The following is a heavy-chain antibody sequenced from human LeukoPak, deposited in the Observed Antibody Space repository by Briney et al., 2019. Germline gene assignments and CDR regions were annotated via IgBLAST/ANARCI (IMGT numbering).Heavy chain of an antibody. V-gene: IGHV4-4*02. Sequence: PSGTLSLTCAVSGGSISSSNWWSWVRQPPGKGLEWIGEIYHSGSTNYNPSLKSRVTISVDTPKNQFSLKLSSVTAADTAVYYCAGDTRFLGGYSSSSSHGYWGQGTLVTVSS. CDR3: AGDTRFLGGYSSSSSHGY. D-gene: IGHD6-6*01. CDR1: GGSISSSNW. CDR2: IYHSGST. J-gene: IGHJ4*02.